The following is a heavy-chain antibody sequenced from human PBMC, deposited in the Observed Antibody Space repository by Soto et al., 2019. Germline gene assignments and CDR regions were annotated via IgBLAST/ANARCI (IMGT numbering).Heavy chain of an antibody. J-gene: IGHJ4*02. V-gene: IGHV4-39*01. D-gene: IGHD6-19*01. CDR2: IYYSGST. CDR3: ARHAYSSGFRFDY. CDR1: GGSISSSSYY. Sequence: SETLSLTCTVSGGSISSSSYYWGWIRQPPGKGLEWIGSIYYSGSTYYNPSLKSRVTISVDTSKNQFSLKLSSVTAADTAVYYCARHAYSSGFRFDYWRQGTLVTVSS.